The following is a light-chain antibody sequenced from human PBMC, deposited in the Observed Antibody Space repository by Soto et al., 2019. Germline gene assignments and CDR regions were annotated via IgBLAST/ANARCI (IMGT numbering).Light chain of an antibody. CDR3: QQCTNWPLT. Sequence: AIQLTQSPSFLSASVGDSLIITCRASQGIRNDLDWYQQKPGKAPKLLIYVASNLQSGVPSRFSGSGSGTEFTLTISSLEPEDFAVYYCQQCTNWPLTFGGGTKVDIK. CDR2: VAS. V-gene: IGKV1-6*01. J-gene: IGKJ4*01. CDR1: QGIRND.